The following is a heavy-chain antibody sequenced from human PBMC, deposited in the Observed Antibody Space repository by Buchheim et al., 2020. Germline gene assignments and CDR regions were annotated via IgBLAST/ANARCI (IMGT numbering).Heavy chain of an antibody. D-gene: IGHD3-22*01. J-gene: IGHJ4*02. V-gene: IGHV1-18*01. CDR3: ATGGGNYYETSDPFDN. CDR1: GYTISTNG. CDR2: ISLYNGKT. Sequence: QVHLVQSGAEVKKPGASVTVSCKASGYTISTNGISWVRQAPGQGLEWMGWISLYNGKTNYLQEFQGRLTLTTDASTSTVHLQLRSLRSDDTAVYYCATGGGNYYETSDPFDNWGPGT.